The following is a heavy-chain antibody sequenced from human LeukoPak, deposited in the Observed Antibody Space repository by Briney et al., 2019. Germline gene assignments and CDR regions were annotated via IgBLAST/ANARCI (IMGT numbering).Heavy chain of an antibody. Sequence: ASVKVSCKASGYTFTDYYIHWVRQDPGQGLEWVGWIKPNSGCTKYAQKFQGRVTLTRDTSISSAHMELSSLRSDDTAVYYCARGSPSRERQPFHFWGQGTMVTVSS. CDR3: ARGSPSRERQPFHF. CDR2: IKPNSGCT. CDR1: GYTFTDYY. J-gene: IGHJ3*01. D-gene: IGHD5-18*01. V-gene: IGHV1-2*02.